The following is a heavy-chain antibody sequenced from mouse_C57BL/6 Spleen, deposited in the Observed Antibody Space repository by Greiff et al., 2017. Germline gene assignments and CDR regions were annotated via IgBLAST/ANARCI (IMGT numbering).Heavy chain of an antibody. V-gene: IGHV1-15*01. CDR3: TRGATTVPTGYFDY. J-gene: IGHJ2*01. D-gene: IGHD1-1*01. Sequence: VQLQESGAELVRPGASVTLSCKASGYTFTDYEMHWVKQTPVHGLEWIGAIDPETGGTAYNQKFKGKAILTADKSSSTAYMELRSLTSEDSAVYYCTRGATTVPTGYFDYWGQGTTLTVSS. CDR2: IDPETGGT. CDR1: GYTFTDYE.